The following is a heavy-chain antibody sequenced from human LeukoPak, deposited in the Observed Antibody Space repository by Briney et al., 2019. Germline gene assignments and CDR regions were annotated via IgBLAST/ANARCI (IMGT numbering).Heavy chain of an antibody. CDR2: INPNSGGT. CDR3: ARGTSTGTTRTYYLDY. J-gene: IGHJ4*02. Sequence: ASVKVSCKASGYTFTGYYMHWVRQAPGQGLEWMGWINPNSGGTNYAQKFQGRVTMTRNTSISTAYMELSSLRSEDTAVYYCARGTSTGTTRTYYLDYWGQGTLVTVSS. V-gene: IGHV1-2*02. D-gene: IGHD1-1*01. CDR1: GYTFTGYY.